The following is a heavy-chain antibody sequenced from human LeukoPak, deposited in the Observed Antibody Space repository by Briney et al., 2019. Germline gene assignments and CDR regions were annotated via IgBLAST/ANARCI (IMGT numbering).Heavy chain of an antibody. CDR3: ARGGKYRRFDY. CDR2: IYYSGST. J-gene: IGHJ4*02. V-gene: IGHV4-39*01. Sequence: SETLSLTCTVSGGSISSSSYYWGWIRQPPGKGLEWIGSIYYSGSTYYNPSLKSRVTISVDTSKNQFSLKLSSVTAADTAVYYCARGGKYRRFDYWGQGTLVTVSS. CDR1: GGSISSSSYY. D-gene: IGHD2-2*02.